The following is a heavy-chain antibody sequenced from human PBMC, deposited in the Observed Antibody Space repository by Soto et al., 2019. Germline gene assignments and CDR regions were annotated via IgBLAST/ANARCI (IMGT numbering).Heavy chain of an antibody. J-gene: IGHJ4*02. Sequence: GASVKVSCKAPGGTFSNYALTWVRQAPGQGLEWMGWIILGSANYAQKFQDRLTITADGSTNISYMELTSLTSEDTARYYCVRADYNSDYLLLYVDYWGQGTPVTVSS. V-gene: IGHV1-69*13. CDR2: IILGSA. D-gene: IGHD3-22*01. CDR1: GGTFSNYA. CDR3: VRADYNSDYLLLYVDY.